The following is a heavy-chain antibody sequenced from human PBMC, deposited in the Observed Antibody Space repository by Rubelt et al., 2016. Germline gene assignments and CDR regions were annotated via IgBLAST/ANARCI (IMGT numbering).Heavy chain of an antibody. CDR2: INHSGST. V-gene: IGHV4-34*01. Sequence: QVQLQQWGAGLLKPSETLSLTCAVYGGSFSGYYWSWIRQPPGKGLEWIGEINHSGSTNYNPSLTSRVTISVDTSKNQFSLKPSSVTAADTAVYYCARGVAAAGSSYYYGMDVWGRGTTVTVSS. D-gene: IGHD6-13*01. J-gene: IGHJ6*02. CDR3: ARGVAAAGSSYYYGMDV. CDR1: GGSFSGYY.